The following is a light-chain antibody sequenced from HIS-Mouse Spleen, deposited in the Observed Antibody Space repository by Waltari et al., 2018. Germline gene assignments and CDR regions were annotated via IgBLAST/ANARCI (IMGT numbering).Light chain of an antibody. Sequence: QSALTQPASVSGSPGQSIPISCTGTSSDVGSYNRGSWYQQHPGKAPKLMIYEGSKRPSGVSNRFSGSKSGNTASLTISGLQAEDEADYYCCSYAGSSTYWVFGGGTKLTVL. CDR1: SSDVGSYNR. CDR3: CSYAGSSTYWV. J-gene: IGLJ3*02. CDR2: EGS. V-gene: IGLV2-23*01.